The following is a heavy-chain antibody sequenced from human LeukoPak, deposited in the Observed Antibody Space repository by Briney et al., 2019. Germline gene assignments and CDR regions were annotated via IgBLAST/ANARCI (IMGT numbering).Heavy chain of an antibody. CDR2: INPSGGST. J-gene: IGHJ4*02. CDR1: GYTFTSYY. CDR3: ASGLAGIAVAGTIDY. V-gene: IGHV1-46*01. D-gene: IGHD6-19*01. Sequence: GASVKVSCKASGYTFTSYYMHWVRQAPGQGLEWMGIINPSGGSTSYAQKFQGRVTMTRYTSTSTVYMELSSLRSEDTAVYYCASGLAGIAVAGTIDYWGQGTLVTVSS.